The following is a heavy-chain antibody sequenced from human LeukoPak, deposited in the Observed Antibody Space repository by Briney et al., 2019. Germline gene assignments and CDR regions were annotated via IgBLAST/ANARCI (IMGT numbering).Heavy chain of an antibody. CDR3: ARASTVVTRSATNDAFDI. CDR1: GFTVSSNY. CDR2: IYSGGST. Sequence: GGSLRLSCSASGFTVSSNYMSWVRQAPGKGLEWVSVIYSGGSTFYADSVKGRFTISGDNSKDTLYLQMNSLRAGDTAVYYCARASTVVTRSATNDAFDIWGQGTMVTVSS. D-gene: IGHD4-23*01. V-gene: IGHV3-66*01. J-gene: IGHJ3*02.